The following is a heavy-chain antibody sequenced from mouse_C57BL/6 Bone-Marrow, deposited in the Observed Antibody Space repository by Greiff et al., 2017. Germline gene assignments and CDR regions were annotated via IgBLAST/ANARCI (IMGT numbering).Heavy chain of an antibody. CDR3: ARSYYGSSFFAY. D-gene: IGHD1-1*01. J-gene: IGHJ3*01. CDR2: IYPRSGNT. V-gene: IGHV1-81*01. CDR1: GYTFTSYG. Sequence: QVQLKESGAELARPGASVKLSCKASGYTFTSYGISWVKQRTGQGLEWIGEIYPRSGNTYYNEKFKGKATLTADKSSSTAYMELRSLTSEDSAVYFCARSYYGSSFFAYWGQGTLVTVSA.